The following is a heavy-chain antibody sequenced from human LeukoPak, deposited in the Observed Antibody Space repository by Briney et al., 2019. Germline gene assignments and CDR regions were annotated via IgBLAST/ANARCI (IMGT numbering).Heavy chain of an antibody. D-gene: IGHD6-13*01. CDR1: GFTVSSNY. CDR3: ARPRLYSSSTDAFDI. Sequence: GGSLRLSCAASGFTVSSNYMTWVRQAPGKGLEWVSIIYSGCSTYYADSVKGRFTISRDNSKNTLYLQMNSLRAEDKAVYYCARPRLYSSSTDAFDIWGQGTMVTVSS. V-gene: IGHV3-53*01. J-gene: IGHJ3*02. CDR2: IYSGCST.